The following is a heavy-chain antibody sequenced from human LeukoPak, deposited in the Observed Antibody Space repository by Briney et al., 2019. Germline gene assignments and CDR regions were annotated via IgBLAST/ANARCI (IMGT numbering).Heavy chain of an antibody. CDR2: IKQDGSEK. CDR3: ARVASYAFDI. V-gene: IGHV3-7*01. CDR1: GLTFSSYW. D-gene: IGHD6-6*01. Sequence: GGSLRLSCAASGLTFSSYWMSWVRQAPGKGLEWVANIKQDGSEKYYVDSVKGRFTISRDNAKNSLFLQMNSLRAEDTAVYYYARVASYAFDIWGQGTMVTVSS. J-gene: IGHJ3*02.